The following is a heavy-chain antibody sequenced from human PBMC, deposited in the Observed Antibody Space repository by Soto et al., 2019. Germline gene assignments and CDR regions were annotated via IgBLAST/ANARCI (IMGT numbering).Heavy chain of an antibody. CDR1: GYTFTGYY. D-gene: IGHD4-4*01. Sequence: ASVKVSCKASGYTFTGYYMHWVRQAPGQGLEWMGWINPNSGGTNYAQKFQGWVTMTRDTSISTAYMELSRLRSDDTAVYYCARGDYSNYYYYMDVWGKGTTVTVSS. V-gene: IGHV1-2*04. CDR3: ARGDYSNYYYYMDV. CDR2: INPNSGGT. J-gene: IGHJ6*03.